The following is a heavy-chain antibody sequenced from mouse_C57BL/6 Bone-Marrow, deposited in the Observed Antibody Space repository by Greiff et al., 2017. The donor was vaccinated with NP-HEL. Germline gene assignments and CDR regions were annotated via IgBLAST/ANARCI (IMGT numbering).Heavy chain of an antibody. CDR3: ARDYYGSSYNYAMDY. CDR1: GISITTGNYR. D-gene: IGHD1-1*01. V-gene: IGHV3-5*01. J-gene: IGHJ4*01. CDR2: IYYSGNI. Sequence: DVQLQESGPGLVKPSQTVFLTCTVTGISITTGNYRWSWIRQFPGKKLEWIGYIYYSGNITYNPSPTSRTTITRDTPKNQFFLEMNSLTAEDTATYYCARDYYGSSYNYAMDYWGQGTSVTVSS.